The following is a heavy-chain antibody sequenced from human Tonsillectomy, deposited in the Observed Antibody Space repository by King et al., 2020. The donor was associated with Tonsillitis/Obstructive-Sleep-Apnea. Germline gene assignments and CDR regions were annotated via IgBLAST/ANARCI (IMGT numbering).Heavy chain of an antibody. J-gene: IGHJ3*01. CDR1: GGSFNGYY. CDR3: AREITTDTFDV. D-gene: IGHD3-3*01. Sequence: VQLPQWGAGLLKPSETLSLTCGVSGGSFNGYYWTWIRQPPGKGLEWIGEIDHSGSTNYNPSLKSRLTISVDTSKNQFSLKLSSVTAADTAVYYCAREITTDTFDVWGQGTMVTVSS. V-gene: IGHV4-34*01. CDR2: IDHSGST.